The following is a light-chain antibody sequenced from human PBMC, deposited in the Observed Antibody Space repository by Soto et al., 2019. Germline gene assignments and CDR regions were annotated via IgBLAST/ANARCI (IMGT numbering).Light chain of an antibody. CDR2: SAS. Sequence: EIVMTQSASTLSVSAGGRATLSWGASQSISDTLAWYQQKPGQAPRLLIYSASRRATGFPARFSGSGSGTDFTLTISSLQSEDCAVYYCQQYDNWPWTFGQGTKVDI. J-gene: IGKJ1*01. CDR1: QSISDT. V-gene: IGKV3-15*01. CDR3: QQYDNWPWT.